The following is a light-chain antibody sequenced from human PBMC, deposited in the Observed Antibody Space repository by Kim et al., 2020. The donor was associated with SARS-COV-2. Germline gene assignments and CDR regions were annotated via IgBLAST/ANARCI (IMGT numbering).Light chain of an antibody. CDR2: EVS. J-gene: IGLJ3*02. CDR3: SSYAGSNNLV. CDR1: SSDVGGYNY. Sequence: GQLVTISCNGTSSDVGGYNYVSWYQQHQGKAPKLMIYEVSKRPSGVPDRFAGSKSGNTASLTVSGLQADDEADYYCSSYAGSNNLVFGGGTKLTVL. V-gene: IGLV2-8*01.